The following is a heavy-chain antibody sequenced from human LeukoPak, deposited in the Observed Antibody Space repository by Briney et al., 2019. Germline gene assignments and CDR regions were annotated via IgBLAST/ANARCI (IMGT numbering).Heavy chain of an antibody. Sequence: GGSLRLSCAASRFTLARYWVRWVRQAPGKGLVWVARINEDGKIRDYADSVKGRFTISRDNGKDTVYLQMNSLRVEDTAVYYCAADFDGRDDYWGQGTLVTVSS. D-gene: IGHD3-9*01. CDR2: INEDGKIR. J-gene: IGHJ4*02. V-gene: IGHV3-74*01. CDR1: RFTLARYW. CDR3: AADFDGRDDY.